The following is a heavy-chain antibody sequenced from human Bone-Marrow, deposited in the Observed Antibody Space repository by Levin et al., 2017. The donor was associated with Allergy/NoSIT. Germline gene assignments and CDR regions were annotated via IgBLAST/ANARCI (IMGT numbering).Heavy chain of an antibody. CDR1: GFTFNLYT. V-gene: IGHV3-30*04. J-gene: IGHJ4*02. CDR2: TSFDGSEQ. Sequence: GGSLRLSCAASGFTFNLYTMHWIRQAPGKGPEWVALTSFDGSEQHYADSVKGRFTISRDNSKDSLYLQMNNLTHDDTAFYYCARLDRGVFPFDFWGRGTLVTVSS. D-gene: IGHD3-16*01. CDR3: ARLDRGVFPFDF.